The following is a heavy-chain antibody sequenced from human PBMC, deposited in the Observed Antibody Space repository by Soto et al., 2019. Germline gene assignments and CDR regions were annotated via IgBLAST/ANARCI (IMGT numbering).Heavy chain of an antibody. CDR3: ARGRNDSSSWYLGGLWYYYYYMDV. D-gene: IGHD6-13*01. CDR1: GGSISSYY. CDR2: INYSGST. J-gene: IGHJ6*03. Sequence: ASETLSLTCTVSGGSISSYYWSWIRQPPGKGLEWIGYINYSGSTNYNPSLKSRVTISVDTSKNQFSLKLSSVTAADTAVYYCARGRNDSSSWYLGGLWYYYYYMDVWGKGTTVTVSS. V-gene: IGHV4-59*12.